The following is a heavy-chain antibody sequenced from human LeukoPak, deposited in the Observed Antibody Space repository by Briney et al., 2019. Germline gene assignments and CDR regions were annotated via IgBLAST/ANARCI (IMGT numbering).Heavy chain of an antibody. CDR1: GFTFSTYW. CDR2: IKQDGSQK. CDR3: ALLGFDYFDY. Sequence: GGSLRLSCAASGFTFSTYWMSWVRQAPGKGLEWVANIKQDGSQKYYVDSVKGRFTISRDNAKNLLYLQMNSLRAEDTAVYYCALLGFDYFDYWGQGTLVTVSS. J-gene: IGHJ4*02. V-gene: IGHV3-7*01.